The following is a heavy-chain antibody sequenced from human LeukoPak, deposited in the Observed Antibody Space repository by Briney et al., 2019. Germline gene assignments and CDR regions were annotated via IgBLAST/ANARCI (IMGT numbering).Heavy chain of an antibody. D-gene: IGHD6-19*01. CDR2: IYYSGST. Sequence: SETLSLTCTVSGGSISSYYWSWIRQPPGKGLEWIGYIYYSGSTNYNPSLKSRVTISVDTSKNQFSLKLSSVTAADTAVYYCARGGSRGWLTPRAFDIWGQGTMVTVSS. CDR3: ARGGSRGWLTPRAFDI. J-gene: IGHJ3*02. CDR1: GGSISSYY. V-gene: IGHV4-59*01.